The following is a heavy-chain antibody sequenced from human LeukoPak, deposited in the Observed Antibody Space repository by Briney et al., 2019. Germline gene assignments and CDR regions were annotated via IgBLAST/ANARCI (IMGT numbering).Heavy chain of an antibody. V-gene: IGHV1-2*02. Sequence: ASVKVSCKASGYTFSDHYMHWVRQAPGQGPEWVGWINPNTGGTNYVQKLQGRVTMTRDTSISTVYLELSRLRSDDTALYYCARDSRSWFYDYWGQGTLVSVSS. D-gene: IGHD6-13*01. CDR1: GYTFSDHY. CDR2: INPNTGGT. CDR3: ARDSRSWFYDY. J-gene: IGHJ4*02.